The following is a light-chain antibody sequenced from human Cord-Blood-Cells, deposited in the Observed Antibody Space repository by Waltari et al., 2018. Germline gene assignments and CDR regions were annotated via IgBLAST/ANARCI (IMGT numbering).Light chain of an antibody. CDR3: SSYTSSSTLVV. V-gene: IGLV2-14*01. CDR2: DVR. Sequence: QSALTQPASVSGSPGQSITISCTGTSSDVGGYNYVSWYQQNPGKAPILMIYDVRNRPSGVSNRFSCSKSGNTASLTISGLHAEDEADYYCSSYTSSSTLVVFGGGTKLTVL. J-gene: IGLJ2*01. CDR1: SSDVGGYNY.